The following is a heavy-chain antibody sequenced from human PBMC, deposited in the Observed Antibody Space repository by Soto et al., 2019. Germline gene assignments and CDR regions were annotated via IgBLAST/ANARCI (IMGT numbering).Heavy chain of an antibody. J-gene: IGHJ5*02. CDR1: GLSISGHH. V-gene: IGHV4-59*11. Sequence: SATLSLTCTVTGLSISGHHWCWIRQPPGKGLEWIGYIHHSGTTNYNPALKSRVTISADTSKNQFSLKLTSVTAADTAVYYCASYLEGVGGRGSWGQGTLVTVS. D-gene: IGHD3-10*01. CDR2: IHHSGTT. CDR3: ASYLEGVGGRGS.